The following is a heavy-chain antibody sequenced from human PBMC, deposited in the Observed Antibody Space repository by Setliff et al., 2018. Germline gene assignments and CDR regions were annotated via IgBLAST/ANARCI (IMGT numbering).Heavy chain of an antibody. CDR1: GYTFTSHY. D-gene: IGHD3-22*01. V-gene: IGHV1-46*04. CDR2: INPSSGSTI. CDR3: ALTPLNDYHYYQGYYYYMGV. Sequence: ASVKVSCKASGYTFTSHYMHWVRQAPGLGLEWMGTINPSSGSTIYYADSVKGRFTISRDNAENSLYLQMNSLRAEDTALYYCALTPLNDYHYYQGYYYYMGVWGKGTTVTVSS. J-gene: IGHJ6*03.